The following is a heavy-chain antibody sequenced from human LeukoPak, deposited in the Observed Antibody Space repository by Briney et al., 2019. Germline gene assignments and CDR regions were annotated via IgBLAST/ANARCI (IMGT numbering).Heavy chain of an antibody. Sequence: PGGSLRLSCAASGFIFSSYGIHWVRQAPGKGLEWVAVISYDGSNKYYADSVKGRFTISRDNSKNTLYLQMNSLRAEDTAVYYCAREARRYSSSWFTYYFDYWGQGTLVTVSS. J-gene: IGHJ4*02. CDR1: GFIFSSYG. CDR3: AREARRYSSSWFTYYFDY. CDR2: ISYDGSNK. V-gene: IGHV3-30*19. D-gene: IGHD6-13*01.